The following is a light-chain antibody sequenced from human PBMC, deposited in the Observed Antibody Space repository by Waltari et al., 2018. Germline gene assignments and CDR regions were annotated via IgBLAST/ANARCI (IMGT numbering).Light chain of an antibody. V-gene: IGLV4-69*01. J-gene: IGLJ3*02. Sequence: QLVLTQSPSASASLGASVKLTCTLDSGHSTNVIAWLQQQPEKGPRFLMRVNSDGSHSKGDEIPDRFSGSISGTERYLTISSLQSEDEADYYCQTGGHGTWVFGGGTKLTVL. CDR3: QTGGHGTWV. CDR2: VNSDGSH. CDR1: SGHSTNV.